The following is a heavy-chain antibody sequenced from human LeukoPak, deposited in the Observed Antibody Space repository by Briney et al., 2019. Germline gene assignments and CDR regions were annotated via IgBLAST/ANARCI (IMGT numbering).Heavy chain of an antibody. J-gene: IGHJ4*02. CDR2: ISGSSSTI. CDR1: GFTFSSYS. Sequence: PGGSLRLSCAASGFTFSSYSMNWVRQAPGKGLEWVSYISGSSSTIYYADSVKGRFTISRENAKNSLYLQMNSLRAEDTAVYYCARTSAYWGQGTLVTVSS. V-gene: IGHV3-48*01. CDR3: ARTSAY.